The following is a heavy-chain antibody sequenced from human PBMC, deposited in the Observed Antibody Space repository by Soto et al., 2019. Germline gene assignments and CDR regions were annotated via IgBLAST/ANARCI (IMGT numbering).Heavy chain of an antibody. CDR1: GGSISSGGYS. Sequence: SETLSLTCAVSGGSISSGGYSWGWIRQPPGKGLEWIGYIYHSGSTYYNPSLKSRVTISVDRSKNQFSLKLSSVTAADTAVYYCARENAEDYYYYGMDVWGQGTTVTVSS. CDR3: ARENAEDYYYYGMDV. J-gene: IGHJ6*02. V-gene: IGHV4-30-2*01. CDR2: IYHSGST.